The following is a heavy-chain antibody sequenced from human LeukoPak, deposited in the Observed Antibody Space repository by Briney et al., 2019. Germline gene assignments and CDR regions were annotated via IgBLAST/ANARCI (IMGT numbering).Heavy chain of an antibody. CDR1: GYTFTSYD. CDR3: ARGTRSIAAAATRVYYFDY. V-gene: IGHV1-8*01. D-gene: IGHD6-13*01. Sequence: ASVKVSCKASGYTFTSYDINWVRQATGQGLEWMGWMNPNSGNTGYARKFQGRVTMTRNTSISTAYMELSSLRSEDTAVYYCARGTRSIAAAATRVYYFDYWGQGTLVTVPS. CDR2: MNPNSGNT. J-gene: IGHJ4*02.